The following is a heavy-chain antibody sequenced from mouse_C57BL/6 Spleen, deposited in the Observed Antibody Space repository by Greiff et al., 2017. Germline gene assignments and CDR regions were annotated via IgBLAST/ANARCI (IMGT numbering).Heavy chain of an antibody. CDR1: GYSFTGYY. CDR2: INPSTGGT. Sequence: VQLQQSGPELVKPGASVKISCKASGYSFTGYYMNWVKQSPEKSLEWIGEINPSTGGTTYNQKFKAKATLTVYKSSSTAYMQLKSLTSEDSAVYYCARDNYFDYWGQGTTLTVSS. V-gene: IGHV1-42*01. J-gene: IGHJ2*01. CDR3: ARDNYFDY.